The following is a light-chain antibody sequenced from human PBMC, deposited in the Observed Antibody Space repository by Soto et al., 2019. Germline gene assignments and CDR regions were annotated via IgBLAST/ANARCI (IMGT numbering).Light chain of an antibody. CDR3: QKYNSSLCT. CDR1: QGISNY. J-gene: IGKJ1*01. Sequence: DIQMTQSPSSLSASVGDRVTITCRASQGISNYLAWYQQKPGKVPKLLIYAASTLQSGVPSRFSGSGSGTDFTLTISILQPEDVATCYCQKYNSSLCTFGQGTKVEIK. CDR2: AAS. V-gene: IGKV1-27*01.